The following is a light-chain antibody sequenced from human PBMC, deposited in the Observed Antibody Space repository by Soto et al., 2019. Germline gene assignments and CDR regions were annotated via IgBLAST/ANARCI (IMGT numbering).Light chain of an antibody. CDR2: QDS. CDR1: KLGDKY. Sequence: SYELTQPHSVSVSPGQTASITCSGDKLGDKYVCWYQQKPGQSPVLVIYQDSKRPSGIPERFSGSNSGNTATLTISGTQAIDESDDYCQAWDSSTWVFGGGTKLTV. V-gene: IGLV3-1*01. J-gene: IGLJ3*02. CDR3: QAWDSSTWV.